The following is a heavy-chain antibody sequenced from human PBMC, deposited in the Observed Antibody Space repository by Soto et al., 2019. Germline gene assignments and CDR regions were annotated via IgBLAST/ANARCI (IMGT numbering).Heavy chain of an antibody. CDR3: AGLQPDTSGYYFDH. CDR1: GGSISTNQW. V-gene: IGHV4-4*02. J-gene: IGHJ4*02. CDR2: IFHVGST. Sequence: QVHLQESGPGLVKPSGTLSLTCAVSGGSISTNQWWNWVRQAPGKGLEWIGEIFHVGSTNYNPSLKSRVIISVDKSKNQFSLNLSSVTAADTAVYYCAGLQPDTSGYYFDHWGQGALVTVSS. D-gene: IGHD3-3*01.